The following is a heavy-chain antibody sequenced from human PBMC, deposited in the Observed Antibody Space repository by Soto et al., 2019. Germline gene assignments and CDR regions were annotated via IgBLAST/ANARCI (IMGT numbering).Heavy chain of an antibody. V-gene: IGHV3-72*01. D-gene: IGHD7-27*01. Sequence: EVQLEESGGGLVQPGGSLRLSCAASGFTFSDHYMDWVRQAPGKGLEWIGRIRNKANSYSIDYAASVKGRFSISRDDSNNSLFLQMNSLKTEDTAMYFCARIHLGRDKYFDLWGRGTLVTVSS. CDR3: ARIHLGRDKYFDL. CDR1: GFTFSDHY. J-gene: IGHJ2*01. CDR2: IRNKANSYSI.